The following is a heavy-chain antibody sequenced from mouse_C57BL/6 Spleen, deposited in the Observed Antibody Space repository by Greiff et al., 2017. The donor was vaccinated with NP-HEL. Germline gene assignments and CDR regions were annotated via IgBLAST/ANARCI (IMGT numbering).Heavy chain of an antibody. CDR2: ISYDGSN. CDR3: ARGIYYYGSPDY. D-gene: IGHD1-1*01. V-gene: IGHV3-6*01. Sequence: EVQLQQSGPGLVKPSQSLSLTCSVTGYSITSGYYWNWIRQFPGNKLEWMGYISYDGSNNYNPSLKNRISITRDTSKNQFFLKLNSVTTEDTATYYCARGIYYYGSPDYWGQGTTLTVSS. J-gene: IGHJ2*01. CDR1: GYSITSGYY.